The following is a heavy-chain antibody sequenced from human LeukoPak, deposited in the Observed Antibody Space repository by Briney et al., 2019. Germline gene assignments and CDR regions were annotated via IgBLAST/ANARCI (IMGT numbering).Heavy chain of an antibody. CDR3: ASCYDSSGYVCSFDP. Sequence: GASVKVSCKASGGTFSSYAISWVRQAPGQGLEWMGGIIPIFGTANYAQKFQGRVTITTDESTSTAYMELSSLRSEDTAVYYCASCYDSSGYVCSFDPWGQGTLVTVSS. CDR1: GGTFSSYA. CDR2: IIPIFGTA. V-gene: IGHV1-69*05. J-gene: IGHJ5*02. D-gene: IGHD3-22*01.